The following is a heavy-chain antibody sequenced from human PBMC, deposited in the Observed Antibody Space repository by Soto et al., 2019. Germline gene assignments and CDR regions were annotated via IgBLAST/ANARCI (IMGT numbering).Heavy chain of an antibody. J-gene: IGHJ4*01. CDR1: RGSITNTTYY. D-gene: IGHD6-19*01. CDR3: ARHLPASSGWSFFSY. Sequence: SETLSLTCTVSRGSITNTTYYWGWVRQPPGKRLAWIGSIHYSGSTYYNPSLKSRVTISVDTSKSQFSLRLTSVTAADTAVYYCARHLPASSGWSFFSYWGQGTLVTVSS. CDR2: IHYSGST. V-gene: IGHV4-39*01.